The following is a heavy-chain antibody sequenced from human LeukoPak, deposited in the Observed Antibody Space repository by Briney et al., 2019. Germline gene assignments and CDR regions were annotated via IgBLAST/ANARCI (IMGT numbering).Heavy chain of an antibody. Sequence: GGSLRLSCATSGFTLSIYGMHWVRQAPGKGLEWVAFIRYDGTSQYYADSVKGRFTISRDNSKNTLYLQMNSLRAEDTAVYYCAGDHSGYESGYWGQGTLVTVSS. CDR3: AGDHSGYESGY. V-gene: IGHV3-30*02. J-gene: IGHJ4*02. CDR2: IRYDGTSQ. D-gene: IGHD5-12*01. CDR1: GFTLSIYG.